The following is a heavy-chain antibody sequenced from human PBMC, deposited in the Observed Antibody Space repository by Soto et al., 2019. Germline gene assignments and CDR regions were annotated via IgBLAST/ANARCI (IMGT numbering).Heavy chain of an antibody. Sequence: SETLSLTCTVSGGSISSGGYYWSWIRQHPGKGLEWIGYIYYSGSTYYNPSLKSRVTISVDTSKNQFSLKLSSVTAADTAVYYCARGVGATRGSVYYYYGMDVWGQGTTVTVSS. J-gene: IGHJ6*02. CDR3: ARGVGATRGSVYYYYGMDV. V-gene: IGHV4-31*03. D-gene: IGHD1-26*01. CDR1: GGSISSGGYY. CDR2: IYYSGST.